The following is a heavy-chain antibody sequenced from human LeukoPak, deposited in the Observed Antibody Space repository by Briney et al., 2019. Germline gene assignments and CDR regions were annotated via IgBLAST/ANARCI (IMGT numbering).Heavy chain of an antibody. CDR1: GGSIRTTSYY. V-gene: IGHV4-39*07. J-gene: IGHJ5*02. D-gene: IGHD3-10*01. CDR3: ARDNAESYYSWFGT. Sequence: PSETLSLTCIVSGGSIRTTSYYWGWIRQTPGKGLEWIGSIHYSGSTYYNPSLKSRVTISVETSQFSLNLRSVTPADTAMYYCARDNAESYYSWFGTWGQEILVTVSS. CDR2: IHYSGST.